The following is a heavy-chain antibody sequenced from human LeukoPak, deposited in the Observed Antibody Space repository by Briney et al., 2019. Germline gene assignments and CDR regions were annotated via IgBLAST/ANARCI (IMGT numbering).Heavy chain of an antibody. Sequence: PGGALRLSCAASGFTFSSYAMHGVRQAPGKGLEGVAVISYDGSNKYYADSVKGRFTISRDNSKNTLYLQMNSLRAEDTAVYYCARANEAVTTWRYYYGMDVWGQGTTVTVSS. CDR3: ARANEAVTTWRYYYGMDV. D-gene: IGHD4-17*01. J-gene: IGHJ6*02. CDR2: ISYDGSNK. CDR1: GFTFSSYA. V-gene: IGHV3-30-3*01.